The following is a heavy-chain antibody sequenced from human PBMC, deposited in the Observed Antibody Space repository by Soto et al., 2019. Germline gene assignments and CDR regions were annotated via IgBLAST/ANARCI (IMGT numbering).Heavy chain of an antibody. CDR1: GFRFSTYD. V-gene: IGHV3-23*01. J-gene: IGHJ6*02. D-gene: IGHD4-4*01. CDR2: MSGSGSGT. CDR3: VRQSKLTTVTANVGYYYGLDV. Sequence: DVQLLESGGGLVQPGGSLRLYCAASGFRFSTYDMRWVRQAPGKGLEWVSVMSGSGSGTYYADSVKGRFTISRDNSKNTVYLQMNGLRAEDTAVYYCVRQSKLTTVTANVGYYYGLDVWGQGTTVTVSS.